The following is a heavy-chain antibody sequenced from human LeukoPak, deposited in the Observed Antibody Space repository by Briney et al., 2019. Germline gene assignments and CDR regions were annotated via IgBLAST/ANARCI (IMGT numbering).Heavy chain of an antibody. V-gene: IGHV5-51*01. D-gene: IGHD2-15*01. J-gene: IGHJ4*02. CDR3: ARRRRGYCSGGNCYAPFDQ. Sequence: GESLKTSCKASGYTFTNYWIGWVRQKPGVGLEWMGIIWPDDSDTRYNPSFQGQLTISADKSINTAYLQWSSLKAADTAVYFCARRRRGYCSGGNCYAPFDQWGQGTLVTVSS. CDR1: GYTFTNYW. CDR2: IWPDDSDT.